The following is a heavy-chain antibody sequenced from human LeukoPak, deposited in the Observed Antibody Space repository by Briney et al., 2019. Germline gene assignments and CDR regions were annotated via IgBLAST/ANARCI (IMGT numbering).Heavy chain of an antibody. CDR2: IYHSGST. J-gene: IGHJ4*02. D-gene: IGHD3-10*01. Sequence: SGTLSLTCAVSGGSISSSNWWSWVRQPPGKGLESIGEIYHSGSTNYNPSLKSRVTISVDKSKNQFSLKLTSVTAADTAVYYCARHFGSGSKKYYFDYWGQGTLVTVSS. V-gene: IGHV4-4*02. CDR3: ARHFGSGSKKYYFDY. CDR1: GGSISSSNW.